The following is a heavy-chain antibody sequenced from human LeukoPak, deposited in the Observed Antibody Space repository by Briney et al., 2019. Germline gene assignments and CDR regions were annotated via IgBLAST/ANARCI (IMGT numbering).Heavy chain of an antibody. CDR2: INHSGST. D-gene: IGHD6-6*01. CDR1: GGSFSGYY. V-gene: IGHV4-34*01. J-gene: IGHJ4*02. CDR3: ARVRRSSSQGNYFDY. Sequence: SEALSLTCAVYGGSFSGYYWSWIRQPPGKGLEWIGEINHSGSTNYNPSLKSRVTISVDTSKNQFSLKLSSVTAADTAVYYCARVRRSSSQGNYFDYWGQGTLVTVSS.